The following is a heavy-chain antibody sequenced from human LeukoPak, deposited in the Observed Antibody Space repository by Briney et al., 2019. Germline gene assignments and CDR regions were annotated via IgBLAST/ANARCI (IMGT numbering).Heavy chain of an antibody. J-gene: IGHJ4*02. Sequence: ASVKVSCKASGYTFTYYYMHWVRQAPGQGLEWMGWINPNSGGTKYAQKFQGRVTMTRDTSISTAYMELSSLRADDTAFYYCARGVLLWFGPSGGWGQGTLVTVSS. CDR1: GYTFTYYY. CDR2: INPNSGGT. CDR3: ARGVLLWFGPSGG. D-gene: IGHD3-10*01. V-gene: IGHV1-2*02.